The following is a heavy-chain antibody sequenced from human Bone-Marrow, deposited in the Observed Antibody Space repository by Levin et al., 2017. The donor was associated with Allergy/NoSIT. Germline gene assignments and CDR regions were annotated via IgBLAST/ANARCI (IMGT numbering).Heavy chain of an antibody. CDR1: GYTFTDYY. CDR3: AKMGRPPGLDV. V-gene: IGHV1-2*02. J-gene: IGHJ6*02. CDR2: INPALGTT. Sequence: GESLKISCQASGYTFTDYYLHWVRQAPGQGLEWMGWINPALGTTYYAQKFEARVTMTRDTSITTSYLQLSSLIPDDTAVYYCAKMGRPPGLDVWGQGTTVTVSS. D-gene: IGHD5-24*01.